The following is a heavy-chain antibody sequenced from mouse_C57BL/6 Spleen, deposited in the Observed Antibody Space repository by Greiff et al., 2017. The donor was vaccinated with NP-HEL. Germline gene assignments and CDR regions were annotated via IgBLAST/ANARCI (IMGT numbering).Heavy chain of an antibody. Sequence: QVQLQQPGAELVKPGASVKMSCKASGYTFTSYWITWVKQRPGQGLEWIGDIYPGSGSTNYNEKFKSKATLTVDTSSSTAYMQLSSLTSEDSAVYYGARGNDGYPYYAMDYWGQGTSVTVSS. J-gene: IGHJ4*01. V-gene: IGHV1-55*01. D-gene: IGHD2-3*01. CDR1: GYTFTSYW. CDR2: IYPGSGST. CDR3: ARGNDGYPYYAMDY.